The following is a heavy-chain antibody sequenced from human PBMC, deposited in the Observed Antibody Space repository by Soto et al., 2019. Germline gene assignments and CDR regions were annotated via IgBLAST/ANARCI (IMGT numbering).Heavy chain of an antibody. CDR1: GFTFSTYA. Sequence: PGGSLRLSCAASGFTFSTYAMSWVRQAPGKGLEWVSSINSGVGGTFYSDSVKGRFTISRDNSKNTLYLQINSLRAEDTAVYYCAKRGTYYFDYWGQGALVTVSS. CDR3: AKRGTYYFDY. D-gene: IGHD2-15*01. V-gene: IGHV3-23*01. J-gene: IGHJ4*02. CDR2: INSGVGGT.